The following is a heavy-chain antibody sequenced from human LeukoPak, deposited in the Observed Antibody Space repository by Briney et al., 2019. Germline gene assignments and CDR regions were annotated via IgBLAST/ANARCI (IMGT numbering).Heavy chain of an antibody. Sequence: GASVKVSCKASGYTFTSYDVNWVRQATGQGLEWMGWVSPNSANTAYAQKFQGRVTMTRNTSIGTAYMELSSLRSEDTAVYYCVIKLSSGGYWGQGTLVTVSS. CDR3: VIKLSSGGY. J-gene: IGHJ4*02. D-gene: IGHD3-22*01. CDR1: GYTFTSYD. CDR2: VSPNSANT. V-gene: IGHV1-8*01.